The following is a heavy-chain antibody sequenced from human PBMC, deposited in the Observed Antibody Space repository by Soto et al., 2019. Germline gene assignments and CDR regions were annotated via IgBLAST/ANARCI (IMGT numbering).Heavy chain of an antibody. Sequence: GGSLRLSCAASGFTFSSYSMNWVRQAPGKGLEGVSSISSSRSYKYYADSVKGRFTIPRDNSKNTLYLQMNSLRAEDTAVYYCARGLTPRYYYDSSGYYLPNYYYYGMDVWGQGTTVTVSS. CDR1: GFTFSSYS. J-gene: IGHJ6*02. D-gene: IGHD3-22*01. V-gene: IGHV3-21*01. CDR3: ARGLTPRYYYDSSGYYLPNYYYYGMDV. CDR2: ISSSRSYK.